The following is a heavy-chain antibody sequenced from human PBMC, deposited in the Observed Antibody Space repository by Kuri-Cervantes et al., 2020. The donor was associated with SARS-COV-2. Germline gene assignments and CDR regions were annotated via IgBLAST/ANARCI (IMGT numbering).Heavy chain of an antibody. V-gene: IGHV1-2*02. CDR2: INPNSGGT. J-gene: IGHJ5*02. Sequence: ASVKVSCKASGYTFTSYYMHWVRQAPGQGLEWMGWINPNSGGTNYAQKFQGRVTMTRDTSISTAYMELSRLRSDDTAAYYCARDRGPQAMFDPWGQGTLVTVSS. CDR1: GYTFTSYY. CDR3: ARDRGPQAMFDP.